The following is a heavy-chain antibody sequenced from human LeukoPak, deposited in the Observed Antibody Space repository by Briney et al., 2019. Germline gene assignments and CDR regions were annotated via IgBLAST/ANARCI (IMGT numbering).Heavy chain of an antibody. CDR2: ISSSSSYI. CDR3: ARDIPIQWFEELGGYGMDV. D-gene: IGHD3-10*01. Sequence: GGSLRLSCAASGFTFSSYSMNWVRQAPGKGLEWVSSISSSSSYIYYADSVQGRFTISRDNAKNSLYLQMNSLRAEDTAVYYCARDIPIQWFEELGGYGMDVWGQGTTVTVSS. J-gene: IGHJ6*02. V-gene: IGHV3-21*01. CDR1: GFTFSSYS.